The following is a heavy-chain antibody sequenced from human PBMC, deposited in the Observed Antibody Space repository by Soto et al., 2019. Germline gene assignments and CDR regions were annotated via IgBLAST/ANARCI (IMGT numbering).Heavy chain of an antibody. Sequence: GGSLRLSCAASGFTFSSYWMSWVRQAPGKALEWVANINQDGSEKSYVDSVKGRFTISRDSAKNSLYLQMNSLRAEDTAVYYCAREGSGWFLDNWGQGTLVTVSS. CDR1: GFTFSSYW. CDR2: INQDGSEK. CDR3: AREGSGWFLDN. V-gene: IGHV3-7*01. D-gene: IGHD6-19*01. J-gene: IGHJ4*02.